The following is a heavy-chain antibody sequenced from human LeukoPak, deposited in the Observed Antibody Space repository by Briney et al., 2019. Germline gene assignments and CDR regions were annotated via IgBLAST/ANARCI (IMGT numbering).Heavy chain of an antibody. J-gene: IGHJ4*02. CDR3: AREPPHHPNTAMVTGSSGFDY. D-gene: IGHD5-18*01. CDR2: ISAYNGDT. V-gene: IGHV1-18*01. Sequence: ASVKVSCKASGYTFTSYGISWVRQAPGQGLEWMGWISAYNGDTNYAQKLQGRVTMTSDTSTSTAYMELRSLRSDDTAVYYCAREPPHHPNTAMVTGSSGFDYWGQGTLVTVSS. CDR1: GYTFTSYG.